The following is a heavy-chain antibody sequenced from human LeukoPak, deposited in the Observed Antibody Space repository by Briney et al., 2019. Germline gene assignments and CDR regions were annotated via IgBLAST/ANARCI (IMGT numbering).Heavy chain of an antibody. CDR2: ISSRSSYT. D-gene: IGHD3-22*01. J-gene: IGHJ4*02. V-gene: IGHV3-11*06. Sequence: GGSLRLSCAASGFTFSDYYMSWIRQAPGKGLEWASYISSRSSYTNYADPVKGRFTISRDNAKNSLYLQMNSLRAEDTAVYYCARESFSGDSSGYYGYWGQGTLVTVSS. CDR1: GFTFSDYY. CDR3: ARESFSGDSSGYYGY.